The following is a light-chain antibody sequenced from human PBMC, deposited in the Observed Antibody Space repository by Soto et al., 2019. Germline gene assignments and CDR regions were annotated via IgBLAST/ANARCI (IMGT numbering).Light chain of an antibody. CDR2: AAS. CDR1: QGISNY. J-gene: IGKJ3*01. V-gene: IGKV1-27*01. CDR3: QKYNSAPRT. Sequence: DIQMTQSPSSLSASVGDRVTITCRASQGISNYLAWYQQKPGKVPKILIYAASTLQSGVPSRFSGSGSGTDFTLTISGLQPEDVATYYCQKYNSAPRTFCPGTKVDIK.